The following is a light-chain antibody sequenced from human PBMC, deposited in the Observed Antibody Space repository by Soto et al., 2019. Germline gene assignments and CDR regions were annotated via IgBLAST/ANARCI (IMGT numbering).Light chain of an antibody. J-gene: IGKJ1*01. CDR1: QGISEY. Sequence: DIQMAQSPSSLSASIGDRVTITCRASQGISEYLAWYQQRPGNATNLLIYGASILQSRVPSGFSGSGSETHFTPTISSLQPEDVATYNCHRYNTRSRTFGQGTTFEI. CDR2: GAS. V-gene: IGKV1-27*01. CDR3: HRYNTRSRT.